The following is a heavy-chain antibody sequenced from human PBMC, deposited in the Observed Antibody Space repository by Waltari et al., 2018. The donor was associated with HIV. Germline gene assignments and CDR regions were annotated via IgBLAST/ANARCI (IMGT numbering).Heavy chain of an antibody. Sequence: EVQLVESGGDLVQPGGSLRLSCAAYGFTFSSYWMHWVRQAPGKGLVWVSRIDTDGSTTTYADSVKGRFTISRDNAKNILYLQMNSLRVEDTAVYYCARDVAGRGGYWGQGTLVSVSS. CDR3: ARDVAGRGGY. D-gene: IGHD3-3*01. J-gene: IGHJ4*02. V-gene: IGHV3-74*01. CDR1: GFTFSSYW. CDR2: IDTDGSTT.